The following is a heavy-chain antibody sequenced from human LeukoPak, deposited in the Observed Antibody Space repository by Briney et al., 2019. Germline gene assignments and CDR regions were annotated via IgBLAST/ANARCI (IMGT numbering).Heavy chain of an antibody. CDR2: IKQDGSEK. D-gene: IGHD2-2*01. CDR3: ARVRSSCSSTSCYEVEHWYFDL. V-gene: IGHV3-7*03. CDR1: GFTFSSYW. Sequence: PGGSLRLSCAASGFTFSSYWMSWVRQAPGKGLEWVANIKQDGSEKYYVDSVKGRFTISRDNAKNSLYLQMNSLRAEDTAVYYCARVRSSCSSTSCYEVEHWYFDLWGRGTLVTVSS. J-gene: IGHJ2*01.